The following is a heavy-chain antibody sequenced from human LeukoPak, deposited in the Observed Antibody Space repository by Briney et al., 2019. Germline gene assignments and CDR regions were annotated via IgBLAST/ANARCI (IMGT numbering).Heavy chain of an antibody. D-gene: IGHD6-6*01. CDR3: ARDLRSSSVYYFDH. CDR2: INAYNGDT. CDR1: GYTFTSYG. V-gene: IGHV1-18*01. Sequence: ASVKVSCKASGYTFTSYGISWVRQAPGQGLERMAWINAYNGDTNFAQRLQGRVTVTTDTSTSTAYMELRSLRSDDTAVYYCARDLRSSSVYYFDHWGQGTLVTVSS. J-gene: IGHJ4*02.